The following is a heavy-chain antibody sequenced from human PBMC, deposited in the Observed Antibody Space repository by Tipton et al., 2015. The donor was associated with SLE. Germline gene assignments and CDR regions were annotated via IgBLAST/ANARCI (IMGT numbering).Heavy chain of an antibody. CDR3: ARDSKWFRYFDY. CDR1: GGSFSGYY. V-gene: IGHV4-34*01. Sequence: TLSLTCAVYGGSFSGYYWSWIRQPPGKGLEWIGGIYYSGSTYYNPSLKSRVTISVDTSKNQFSLKLSSVTAADTAVYYCARDSKWFRYFDYWGQGTLVTVSS. CDR2: IYYSGST. D-gene: IGHD3-22*01. J-gene: IGHJ4*02.